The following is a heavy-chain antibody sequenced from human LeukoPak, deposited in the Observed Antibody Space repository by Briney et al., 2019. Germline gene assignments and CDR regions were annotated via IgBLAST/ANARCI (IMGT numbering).Heavy chain of an antibody. CDR2: IKSKTDGGTT. J-gene: IGHJ6*04. CDR1: GFTFSNAW. V-gene: IGHV3-15*01. Sequence: GGSLRLSCAASGFTFSNAWMSWVRQAPGKGLEWVGRIKSKTDGGTTDYAAPVKGRFTISRDDSKNTLYLQMNSLKTEDTAVYYCTTEVLRYFDWLFPRDYYYGMDVWGKGTTVTVSS. CDR3: TTEVLRYFDWLFPRDYYYGMDV. D-gene: IGHD3-9*01.